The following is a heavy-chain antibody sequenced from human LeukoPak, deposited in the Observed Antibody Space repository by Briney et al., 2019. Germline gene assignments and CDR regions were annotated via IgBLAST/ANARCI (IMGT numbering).Heavy chain of an antibody. CDR2: MNPNSGNT. Sequence: ASVKVSCKASGYTFTSYDINWVRQATGQGLEWMGWMNPNSGNTGYAQKFQGRVTMTRNTSISTAYMELSSLRSEDTAVYYCARWEPVYGGAPGAFDIWGQGTMVTVSS. CDR3: ARWEPVYGGAPGAFDI. V-gene: IGHV1-8*01. J-gene: IGHJ3*02. D-gene: IGHD3-16*01. CDR1: GYTFTSYD.